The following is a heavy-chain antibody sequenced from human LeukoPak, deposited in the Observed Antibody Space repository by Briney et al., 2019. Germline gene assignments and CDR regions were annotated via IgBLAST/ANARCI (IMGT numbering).Heavy chain of an antibody. Sequence: PSETLSLTCTVSGGSISSYYWSWIRQPAGKGLEWIGRIYTSGSTNYNPSLKSRVTMSVDTSKNQFSLKLSSVTAADTAVYYCARERREYSSSNYYYYYYMDVWGKGTTVTVSS. CDR1: GGSISSYY. D-gene: IGHD6-6*01. V-gene: IGHV4-4*07. CDR2: IYTSGST. CDR3: ARERREYSSSNYYYYYYMDV. J-gene: IGHJ6*03.